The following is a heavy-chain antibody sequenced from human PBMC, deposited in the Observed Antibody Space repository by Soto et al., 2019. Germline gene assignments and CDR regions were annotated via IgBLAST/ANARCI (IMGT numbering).Heavy chain of an antibody. CDR3: AKGEGYSPFDY. CDR1: GFTFSSYG. Sequence: SGGGVVQPGRSLRVSCAASGFTFSSYGMHWVRQAPGKGLEWVAVISYDGTNKYYADSVKGRFTISRDNSKNTLYLQMNSLRVEDTAVYYCAKGEGYSPFDYWGQGTLVTVSS. J-gene: IGHJ4*02. CDR2: ISYDGTNK. V-gene: IGHV3-30*18. D-gene: IGHD5-18*01.